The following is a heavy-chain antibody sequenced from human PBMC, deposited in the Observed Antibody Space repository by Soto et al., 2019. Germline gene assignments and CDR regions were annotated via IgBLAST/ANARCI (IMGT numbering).Heavy chain of an antibody. V-gene: IGHV3-33*06. CDR3: AKARSGLPYGMDV. Sequence: GGSLRLSCAASGFTFSSYGMHWVRQAPGKGLEWVAVIWYDGSNKYYADSVKGRFTISRDNSKNTLYLQMNSLRAEDTAVYYCAKARSGLPYGMDVWGQGTTVTVSS. CDR1: GFTFSSYG. D-gene: IGHD6-19*01. J-gene: IGHJ6*02. CDR2: IWYDGSNK.